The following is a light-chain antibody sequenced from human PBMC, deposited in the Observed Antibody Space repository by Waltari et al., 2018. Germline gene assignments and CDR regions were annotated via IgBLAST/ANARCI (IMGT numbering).Light chain of an antibody. CDR2: LGS. V-gene: IGKV2-28*01. CDR1: QSLLHSSGYNY. Sequence: DVVLTQSPLSLPVTPGEPASISCRSSQSLLHSSGYNYLDWYLQKPGQSPQLLIYLGSSRASGVPYRFTGSGSGTDFTLRITRVEAEDVGLYYCMQALHSITFGQGTRLEIK. CDR3: MQALHSIT. J-gene: IGKJ5*01.